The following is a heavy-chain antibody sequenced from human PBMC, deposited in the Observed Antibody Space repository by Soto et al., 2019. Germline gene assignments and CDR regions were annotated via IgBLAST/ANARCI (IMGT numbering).Heavy chain of an antibody. CDR2: IVVGSGNT. V-gene: IGHV1-58*02. J-gene: IGHJ6*03. CDR1: GFTFTSSA. D-gene: IGHD3-10*01. CDR3: AADGGSGSYYKPLNYYYMDV. Sequence: SVKVSCKASGFTFTSSAMQWVRQARGQRLEWIGWIVVGSGNTNYAQKFQERVTITRDMSTSTAYMELSSLRSEDTAVYYCAADGGSGSYYKPLNYYYMDVWGKGTTVTVSS.